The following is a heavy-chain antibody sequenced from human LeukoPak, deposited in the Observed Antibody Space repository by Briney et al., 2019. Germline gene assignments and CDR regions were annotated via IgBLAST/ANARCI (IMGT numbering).Heavy chain of an antibody. V-gene: IGHV3-74*01. D-gene: IGHD2-2*01. CDR2: TNYDGSYT. CDR3: AKGQAYLDIVVVPAAVDY. CDR1: RFTLSSYW. J-gene: IGHJ4*02. Sequence: GGSLRLSCVASRFTLSSYWMNWVRQAPGKGLVWVARTNYDGSYTDYADSVKGRFTISRDNSKNTLYLQMNSLRAEDTAVYYCAKGQAYLDIVVVPAAVDYWGQGTLVTVSS.